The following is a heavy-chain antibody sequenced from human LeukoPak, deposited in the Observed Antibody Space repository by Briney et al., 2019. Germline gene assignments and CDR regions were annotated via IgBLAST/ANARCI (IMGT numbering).Heavy chain of an antibody. CDR3: VSPRGFSYGYFDY. CDR2: IYYSKNT. V-gene: IGHV4-39*01. J-gene: IGHJ4*02. D-gene: IGHD5-18*01. Sequence: SETLSLTCTVYGGSISSSSAYWGWIRQPPGKGLEWIGSIYYSKNTYYNPSLKRRVTISAATSKNQFSLTLGSVSATDTAVYYCVSPRGFSYGYFDYWGQGTLVTVSS. CDR1: GGSISSSSAY.